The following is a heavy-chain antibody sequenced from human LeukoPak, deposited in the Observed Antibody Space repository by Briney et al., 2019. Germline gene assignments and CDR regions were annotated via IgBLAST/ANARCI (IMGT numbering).Heavy chain of an antibody. CDR2: IKQDGSQK. Sequence: GGSLRLSCAASGFTFNSIWMSWVRRAPGKGLEWVASIKQDGSQKYYLDSVKGRFTISRDNAKNSLFLQVNSLRVEDTAVYYCGGEPRSMAYWGQGTLVTVSS. J-gene: IGHJ4*02. D-gene: IGHD2-21*01. CDR1: GFTFNSIW. V-gene: IGHV3-7*01. CDR3: GGEPRSMAY.